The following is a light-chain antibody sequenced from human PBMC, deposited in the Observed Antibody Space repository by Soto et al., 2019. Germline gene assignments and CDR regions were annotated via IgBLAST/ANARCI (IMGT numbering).Light chain of an antibody. CDR3: PQYNHLPIT. J-gene: IGKJ5*01. CDR2: RAF. V-gene: IGKV3-15*01. Sequence: EIVMTQSPATLSVSPGERATLSCRASQSVSSNLAWYQQKPGQAPRLLSYRAFTRATDIPVRFIGSGSGTEFTLTICSLQSDDVAVYCCPQYNHLPITCGQGTLLEFK. CDR1: QSVSSN.